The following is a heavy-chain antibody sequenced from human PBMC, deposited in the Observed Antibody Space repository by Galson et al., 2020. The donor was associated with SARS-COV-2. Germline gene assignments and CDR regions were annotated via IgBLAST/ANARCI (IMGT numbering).Heavy chain of an antibody. CDR3: AREEWELLQD. CDR2: ISYDGNNK. Sequence: GESLKISREAPGFTFSSYGMHWVRQDPGKGLERVVVISYDGNNKYYADSVKGRFTISRDNSKNTLYLQMNSLRAEDTAIYYCAREEWELLQDWGQGALVTVSS. J-gene: IGHJ4*02. V-gene: IGHV3-30*03. CDR1: GFTFSSYG. D-gene: IGHD1-26*01.